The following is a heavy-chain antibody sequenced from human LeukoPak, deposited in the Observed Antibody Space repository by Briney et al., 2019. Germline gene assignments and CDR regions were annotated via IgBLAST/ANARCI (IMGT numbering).Heavy chain of an antibody. Sequence: GGSLRLSCAASDFAFSNYAMTWVRQAPGKGLEWVSLISGSGGTGYYTDSVKGRFTISRGNSNNTLYPQMNSLRAEDTAVYYCAKTEGRYRISSNCHAFDCWGQGTLVTVSS. V-gene: IGHV3-23*01. CDR3: AKTEGRYRISSNCHAFDC. J-gene: IGHJ4*02. D-gene: IGHD2-2*01. CDR1: DFAFSNYA. CDR2: ISGSGGTG.